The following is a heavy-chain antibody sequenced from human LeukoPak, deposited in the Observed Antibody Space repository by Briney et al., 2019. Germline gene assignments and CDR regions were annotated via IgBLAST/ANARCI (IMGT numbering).Heavy chain of an antibody. CDR1: GYSFTSYW. Sequence: GESLKISCKGSGYSFTSYWIGWVRQMPGKGLEWMGIIYPGDSDTRYSSPFQGQVTISADKSISTAYLQWNSLKASDTAMYYCARSAYSYGYFDYWGQGTLVTVSS. D-gene: IGHD5-18*01. CDR2: IYPGDSDT. V-gene: IGHV5-51*01. J-gene: IGHJ4*02. CDR3: ARSAYSYGYFDY.